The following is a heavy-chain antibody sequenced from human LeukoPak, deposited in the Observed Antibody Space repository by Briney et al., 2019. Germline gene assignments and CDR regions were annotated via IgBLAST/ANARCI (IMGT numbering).Heavy chain of an antibody. J-gene: IGHJ4*02. D-gene: IGHD3-22*01. Sequence: PGGSLRLSCAASGFTFSSYSMNWVRQAPGKGLEWVSYISSSSSTIYYADSVKGRFTISRDNAKISLYLQMNSLRDEDTAVYYCARDLITMIVVDPPGGFDYWGQGTLVTVSS. V-gene: IGHV3-48*02. CDR2: ISSSSSTI. CDR3: ARDLITMIVVDPPGGFDY. CDR1: GFTFSSYS.